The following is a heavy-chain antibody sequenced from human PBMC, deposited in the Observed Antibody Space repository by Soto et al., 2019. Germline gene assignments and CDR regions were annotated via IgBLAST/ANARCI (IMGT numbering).Heavy chain of an antibody. D-gene: IGHD2-2*01. CDR2: ISAYNGNT. Sequence: ASVKVSCTASGYTFTSYGSSWVRQAPGQGLEWMGWISAYNGNTNYAQKLQGRVTMTTDTSTSTAYMELRSLRSDDTAVYYCARDYIVVVPAATYPAFDIWGQGTMVTVSS. CDR3: ARDYIVVVPAATYPAFDI. CDR1: GYTFTSYG. J-gene: IGHJ3*02. V-gene: IGHV1-18*01.